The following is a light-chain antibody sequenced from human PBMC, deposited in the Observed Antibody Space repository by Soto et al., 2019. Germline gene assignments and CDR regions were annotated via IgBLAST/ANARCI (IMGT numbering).Light chain of an antibody. V-gene: IGLV7-43*01. J-gene: IGLJ3*02. CDR2: STS. CDR3: LLFYGGAQRV. Sequence: QAVVPHEPSLTVYPGGTVTLTCASNTGAVTSDYYPNWFQQKLGQAPMALIYSTSDKHSWTPARVSGALLGGKAALTLSGVQPEVEAECYGLLFYGGAQRVFGGETKVT. CDR1: TGAVTSDYY.